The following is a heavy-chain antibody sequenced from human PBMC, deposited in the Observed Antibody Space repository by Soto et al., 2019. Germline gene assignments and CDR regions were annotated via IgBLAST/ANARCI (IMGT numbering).Heavy chain of an antibody. J-gene: IGHJ2*01. D-gene: IGHD4-17*01. Sequence: QDQLVQSGAEVKKPGSSVKVSCKASGGTFSSHTFSWVRQAPGQGLEWMGRIIPALGTATYAQKFQGRVTITAEESATTVSMELNSLRSEDTAVYYCARPDFGDYWYFDLWGRGTLVTVSS. CDR2: IIPALGTA. CDR1: GGTFSSHT. V-gene: IGHV1-69*08. CDR3: ARPDFGDYWYFDL.